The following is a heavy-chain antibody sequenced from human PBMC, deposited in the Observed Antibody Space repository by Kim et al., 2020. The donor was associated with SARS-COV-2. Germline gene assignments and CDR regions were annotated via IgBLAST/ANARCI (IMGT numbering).Heavy chain of an antibody. V-gene: IGHV7-4-1*02. Sequence: ASVKVSCKASGYIFTRHAINWVRQAPGQGLEWMGWINPDTGNPTYAQGFTGRFVFSLDTSVSTAFLHITSLKAEDTAVYFCPREDPAYEYYCNFCGRETL. D-gene: IGHD5-12*01. CDR3: PREDPAYEYYCNF. J-gene: IGHJ4*02. CDR1: GYIFTRHA. CDR2: INPDTGNP.